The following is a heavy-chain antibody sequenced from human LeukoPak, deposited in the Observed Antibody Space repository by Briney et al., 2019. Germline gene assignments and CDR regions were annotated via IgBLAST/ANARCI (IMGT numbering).Heavy chain of an antibody. D-gene: IGHD5-12*01. V-gene: IGHV3-30*04. J-gene: IGHJ4*02. Sequence: QPGRSLRLSCAASGFTFSSYAMHWVRQAPGKGLEWVAVISYDGSNKYYADSVKGRFTISRDNSKNTLYLQMNSLRAEDTAVYYCARDWLDWGQGTLVTVSS. CDR1: GFTFSSYA. CDR2: ISYDGSNK. CDR3: ARDWLD.